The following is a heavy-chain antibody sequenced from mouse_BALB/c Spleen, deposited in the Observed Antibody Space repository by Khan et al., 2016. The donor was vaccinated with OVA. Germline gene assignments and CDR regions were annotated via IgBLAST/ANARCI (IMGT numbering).Heavy chain of an antibody. Sequence: EVELMESGGDLVKPGGSLKLSCAASGFTFSTYGMSWVRQTPDMRLEWVATISTGGHYTYYPDSVKGRFTISRDNAMNTLYLQMSSLKSEDTAIYYCTRLAYYYNSEGFAYWGQGTLVTVSA. CDR3: TRLAYYYNSEGFAY. J-gene: IGHJ3*01. V-gene: IGHV5-6*01. CDR1: GFTFSTYG. CDR2: ISTGGHYT. D-gene: IGHD1-1*01.